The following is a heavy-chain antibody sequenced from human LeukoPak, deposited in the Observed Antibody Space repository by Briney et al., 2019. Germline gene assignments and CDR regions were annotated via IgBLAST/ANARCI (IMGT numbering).Heavy chain of an antibody. CDR3: ARDVHPGGFDY. V-gene: IGHV3-21*01. J-gene: IGHJ4*02. CDR1: GFTFSSYS. D-gene: IGHD3-10*01. Sequence: KSGGSLRLSCAASGFTFSSYSMNWVRQAPGKGLEWVSSISSSSSYIYYADSVKGRFTISRDDAKNSLYLQMNSLRAEDTAVYYCARDVHPGGFDYWGQGTLVTVSS. CDR2: ISSSSSYI.